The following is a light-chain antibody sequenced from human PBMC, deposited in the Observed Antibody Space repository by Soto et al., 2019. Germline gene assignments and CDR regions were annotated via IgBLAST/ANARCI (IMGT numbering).Light chain of an antibody. V-gene: IGKV3-15*01. Sequence: EIVMTQSPATLSVSPGERATLSCRASQSVSSNLAWYQQKPGQAPRLLIYGASTRATGIPARLSGSGSRTAFTLTISSLQSEDFAVYYCQQYNNWPRTFGQGTKVDIK. CDR2: GAS. J-gene: IGKJ1*01. CDR1: QSVSSN. CDR3: QQYNNWPRT.